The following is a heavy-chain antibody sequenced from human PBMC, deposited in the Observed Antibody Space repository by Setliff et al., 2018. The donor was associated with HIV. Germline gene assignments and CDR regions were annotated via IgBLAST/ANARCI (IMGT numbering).Heavy chain of an antibody. CDR2: IYYTGDT. CDR1: GVSISRGDYY. V-gene: IGHV4-30-4*08. Sequence: SETLSLTCVVSGVSISRGDYYWGWFRQPPGKGLEWIGYIYYTGDTYYNPSLKSRVSISLDTSNNQVSLKLTSVTAADTAVYYCAREVDVVTTSDAFDIWGQGTMVTVSS. D-gene: IGHD2-21*02. CDR3: AREVDVVTTSDAFDI. J-gene: IGHJ3*02.